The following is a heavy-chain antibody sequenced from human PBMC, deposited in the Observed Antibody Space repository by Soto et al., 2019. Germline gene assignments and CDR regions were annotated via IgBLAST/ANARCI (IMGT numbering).Heavy chain of an antibody. V-gene: IGHV4-61*01. CDR1: GGSVRSGNHF. D-gene: IGHD3-10*01. CDR3: ARGGEPLGYYGLDV. Sequence: QVQLQESGPGLLKASETLSLTCSVSGGSVRSGNHFWNWIRQPPGRGLEWLGYMYYTGVTNYNPSLKSRVNMSVDTSKNQFSLKLTSLTAADTAVYYCARGGEPLGYYGLDVWGQGTTVTVSS. CDR2: MYYTGVT. J-gene: IGHJ6*02.